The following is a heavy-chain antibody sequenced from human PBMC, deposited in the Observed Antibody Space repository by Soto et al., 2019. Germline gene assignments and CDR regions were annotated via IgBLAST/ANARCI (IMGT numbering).Heavy chain of an antibody. CDR2: IIPIFGNA. V-gene: IGHV1-69*01. CDR3: ASGGAYYAEILPHCIFFGMHV. D-gene: IGHD2-21*01. CDR1: GGTFSNYP. Sequence: QVQLGQSGAEVKKPGSSVKVSCKASGGTFSNYPITWVRRAPGQGLEWLGGIIPIFGNADYTQKFQGIFTITSDEPTSIAYIEISSLRSEATAVSYWASGGAYYAEILPHCIFFGMHVWGPGTTFTVAS. J-gene: IGHJ6*02.